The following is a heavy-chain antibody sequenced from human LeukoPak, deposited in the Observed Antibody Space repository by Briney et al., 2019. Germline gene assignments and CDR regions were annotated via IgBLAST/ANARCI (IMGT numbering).Heavy chain of an antibody. V-gene: IGHV1-69*13. Sequence: SVKVSCKASGGTFSSYAVSWVRQAPGQGLEWMGGIIPIFGTANYAQKFQGRVTITADESTSTAYMELSSLRSEDTAVYYCARGIAAAGTLHYYYYGMDVWGQGTTVTVSS. CDR1: GGTFSSYA. D-gene: IGHD6-13*01. J-gene: IGHJ6*02. CDR2: IIPIFGTA. CDR3: ARGIAAAGTLHYYYYGMDV.